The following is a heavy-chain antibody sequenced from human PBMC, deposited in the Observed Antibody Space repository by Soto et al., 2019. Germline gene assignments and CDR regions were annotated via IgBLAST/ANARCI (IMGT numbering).Heavy chain of an antibody. CDR1: GYTFTIYY. V-gene: IGHV1-46*03. CDR3: ARSNYDYYYYGMDV. D-gene: IGHD3-16*01. Sequence: GASVKVSCKSSGYTFTIYYMPWVRQTPGQGLEWMGIINPSGGSTSYAQKFQGRVTMTRDTSTSTVYMELSSLRSEDTAVYYCARSNYDYYYYGMDVWGQGTTVTVSS. CDR2: INPSGGST. J-gene: IGHJ6*02.